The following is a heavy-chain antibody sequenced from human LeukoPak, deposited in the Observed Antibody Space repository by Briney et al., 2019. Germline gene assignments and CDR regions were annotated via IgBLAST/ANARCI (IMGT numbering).Heavy chain of an antibody. J-gene: IGHJ4*02. D-gene: IGHD2-8*01. CDR3: ARDMGYCTNGVCYISGIDY. Sequence: GGSPRLSCAASGFTFSSYSMNWVRQAPGKGLEWVSSISSSSSYIYYADSVKGRFTISRDNAKNSLYLQMNSLRAEDTAVYYCARDMGYCTNGVCYISGIDYWGQGTLVTVSS. V-gene: IGHV3-21*01. CDR1: GFTFSSYS. CDR2: ISSSSSYI.